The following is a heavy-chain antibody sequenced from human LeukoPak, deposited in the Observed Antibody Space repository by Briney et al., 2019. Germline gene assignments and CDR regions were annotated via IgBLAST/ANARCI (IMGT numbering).Heavy chain of an antibody. CDR3: ARGGYDFWSGYYPYPLDY. CDR2: MNPNSGNT. J-gene: IGHJ4*02. V-gene: IGHV1-8*03. CDR1: GYTFTSYD. D-gene: IGHD3-3*01. Sequence: EASVKVSCKASGYTFTSYDINWVRQAAGQGLEWMGWMNPNSGNTGYAQKFQGRVTITRNTSISTAYMELSSLRSEDTAVYYCARGGYDFWSGYYPYPLDYWGQGTLVTVSS.